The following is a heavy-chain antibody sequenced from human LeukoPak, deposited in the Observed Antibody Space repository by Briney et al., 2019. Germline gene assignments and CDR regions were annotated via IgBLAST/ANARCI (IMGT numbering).Heavy chain of an antibody. D-gene: IGHD3-3*01. CDR2: IYHSGST. Sequence: SQTLSLTCAVSGGSISSSNWWSWVRQPPGKRLEWIGEIYHSGSTNYNPSLKSRVTISVDTSKNQFSLKLSSVTAADTAVYYCATSITIFGVAREDYWGQGTLVTVSS. J-gene: IGHJ4*02. CDR3: ATSITIFGVAREDY. V-gene: IGHV4-4*02. CDR1: GGSISSSNW.